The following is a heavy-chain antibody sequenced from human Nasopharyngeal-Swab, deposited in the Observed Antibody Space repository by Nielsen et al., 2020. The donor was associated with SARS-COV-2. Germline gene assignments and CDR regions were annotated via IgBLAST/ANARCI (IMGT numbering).Heavy chain of an antibody. CDR2: IYSGGSST. J-gene: IGHJ4*02. CDR1: GFTFSSYA. CDR3: AKDRGGATVY. V-gene: IGHV3-23*03. D-gene: IGHD1-26*01. Sequence: GESLNISCAASGFTFSSYAMSWVRQPPGKGLEWVSVIYSGGSSTYYADSVKGRFTISRDNSKNTLYLQMNSLRAEDTAVYYCAKDRGGATVYWGQGTLVTVSS.